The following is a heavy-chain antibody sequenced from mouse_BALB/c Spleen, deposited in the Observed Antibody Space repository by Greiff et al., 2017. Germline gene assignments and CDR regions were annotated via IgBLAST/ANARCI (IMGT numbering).Heavy chain of an antibody. CDR2: VNPYNGGT. CDR3: ARFYYGDYFDY. Sequence: VQLQQSGPELVKPGASVKMSCKASGYTFTDYYMDWVKQSHGESFEWIGRVNPYNGGTSYNQKFKGKATLTVDKSSSTAYMELNSLTSEDSAVYYCARFYYGDYFDYWGQGTTLTVSS. V-gene: IGHV1-19*01. D-gene: IGHD1-1*01. J-gene: IGHJ2*01. CDR1: GYTFTDYY.